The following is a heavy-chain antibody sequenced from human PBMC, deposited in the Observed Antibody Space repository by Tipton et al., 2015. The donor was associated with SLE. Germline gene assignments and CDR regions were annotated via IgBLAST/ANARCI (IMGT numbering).Heavy chain of an antibody. Sequence: DSVKGRFTISRDNSKNTLYLQMNSLRAEDTAVYYCARVPPDYYDSSAYADYWGQGTLVTVSS. D-gene: IGHD3-22*01. CDR3: ARVPPDYYDSSAYADY. J-gene: IGHJ4*02. V-gene: IGHV3-30*07.